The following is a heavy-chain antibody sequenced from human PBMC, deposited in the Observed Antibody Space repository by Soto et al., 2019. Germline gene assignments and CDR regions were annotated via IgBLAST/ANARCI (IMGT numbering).Heavy chain of an antibody. CDR1: GFTFSSYS. J-gene: IGHJ6*03. D-gene: IGHD6-13*01. CDR2: ISSSSSYI. V-gene: IGHV3-21*01. Sequence: GSLRLSCAASGFTFSSYSMNWVRQAPGKGLEWVSSISSSSSYIYYADSVKGRFTISRDNAKNSLYLQMNSLRAEDTAVYYCARDRSLGYSSSWPHYYYMDCWGTGTTVTLSS. CDR3: ARDRSLGYSSSWPHYYYMDC.